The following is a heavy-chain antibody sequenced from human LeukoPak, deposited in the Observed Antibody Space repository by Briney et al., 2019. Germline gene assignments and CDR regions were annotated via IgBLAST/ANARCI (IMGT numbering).Heavy chain of an antibody. Sequence: GGSLRLSCAASGFTFSSYGMMWVRQDPGKGPEWVSAITGSGGSTYYADSVKGRWTIARDNSKATVYLQMHSLRAEDTALYYCAKANRNYYGMDVWGQGTPVTVSS. CDR3: AKANRNYYGMDV. D-gene: IGHD2/OR15-2a*01. CDR1: GFTFSSYG. CDR2: ITGSGGST. V-gene: IGHV3-23*01. J-gene: IGHJ6*02.